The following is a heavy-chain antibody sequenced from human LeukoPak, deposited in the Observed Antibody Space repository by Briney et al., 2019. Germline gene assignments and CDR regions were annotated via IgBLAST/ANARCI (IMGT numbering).Heavy chain of an antibody. V-gene: IGHV1-3*01. CDR1: GYTFTSYA. D-gene: IGHD2-2*01. J-gene: IGHJ3*02. CDR2: INAGNGNT. Sequence: ASVKVSCKASGYTFTSYAMHWVRQAPGQRLEWMGWINAGNGNTKYSQKFQGRVTVTRDTSASTAYMELSSLRSEDTAVYYCARDPLGGYCSSTSCYGAFDIWGQGTMVTVSS. CDR3: ARDPLGGYCSSTSCYGAFDI.